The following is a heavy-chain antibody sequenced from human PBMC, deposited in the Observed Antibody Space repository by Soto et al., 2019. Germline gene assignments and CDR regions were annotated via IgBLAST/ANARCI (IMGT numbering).Heavy chain of an antibody. CDR2: ISYSGTT. D-gene: IGHD1-7*01. V-gene: IGHV4-59*12. J-gene: IGHJ4*02. CDR1: GDSISSNY. CDR3: ARTGITGTTGTDY. Sequence: SETLSLTCTVSGDSISSNYWSWIRQPPGSGLVWIGSISYSGTTNYNPSLKGRVTMSVDTSKNQFSLKLSSVTAADTAVYYCARTGITGTTGTDYWGQGTLVTVSS.